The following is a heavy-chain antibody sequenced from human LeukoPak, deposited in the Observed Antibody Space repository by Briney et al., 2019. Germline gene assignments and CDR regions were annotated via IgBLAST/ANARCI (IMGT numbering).Heavy chain of an antibody. CDR1: GFTFSSYD. Sequence: GGSLRLSCAASGFTFSSYDMHWVRQATGKGLEWVSAIGTAGDTYYPGSVKGRFTISRENAKNSLYLQMNSLRAGDTAAYYCARDNGRYYGSGFDLWGRGTLVTVSS. D-gene: IGHD3-10*01. J-gene: IGHJ2*01. CDR3: ARDNGRYYGSGFDL. CDR2: IGTAGDT. V-gene: IGHV3-13*01.